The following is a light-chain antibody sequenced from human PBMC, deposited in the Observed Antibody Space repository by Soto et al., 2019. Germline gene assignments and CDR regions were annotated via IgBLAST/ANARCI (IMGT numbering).Light chain of an antibody. CDR1: SSDVGGYNY. CDR3: ISYTSSSLYG. CDR2: EVT. J-gene: IGLJ1*01. V-gene: IGLV2-14*01. Sequence: QSVLTQPPSASGSPGQSVTISCTGTSSDVGGYNYVSWYQQYPGRAPKLMIYEVTKRPSGVSNRFSGSKSGNTASLTISGLQAEDEAEYYCISYTSSSLYGFGTGTKVTVL.